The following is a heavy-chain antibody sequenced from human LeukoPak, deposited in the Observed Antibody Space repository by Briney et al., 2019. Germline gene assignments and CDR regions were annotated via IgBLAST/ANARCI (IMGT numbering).Heavy chain of an antibody. CDR2: INPSGGST. D-gene: IGHD6-6*01. CDR1: GYTFTSYY. J-gene: IGHJ4*02. Sequence: ASVTVSFKASGYTFTSYYMHGVRQAPGQGLEWMGIINPSGGSTSYAQKFQGRVSMTRDMSTSTVYMELSSLRSEDTAVYYCARVGSSSSPAFDYWGQGTLVTVSS. CDR3: ARVGSSSSPAFDY. V-gene: IGHV1-46*01.